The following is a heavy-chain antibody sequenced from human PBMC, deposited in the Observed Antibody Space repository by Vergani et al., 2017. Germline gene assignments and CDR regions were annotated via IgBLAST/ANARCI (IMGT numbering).Heavy chain of an antibody. Sequence: EVQLLESGGGLVQPGGSLRLSCAASGFTFSSYAMSWVRQAPGKGLEWVSAISGSGGSTYYADSVKGRFTISRDNSKNTLYLQMNSLRAEDTAVYYCTRGRYDFWSGYFDFDYWGQGTLVTVSS. CDR2: ISGSGGST. CDR1: GFTFSSYA. J-gene: IGHJ4*02. CDR3: TRGRYDFWSGYFDFDY. V-gene: IGHV3-23*01. D-gene: IGHD3-3*01.